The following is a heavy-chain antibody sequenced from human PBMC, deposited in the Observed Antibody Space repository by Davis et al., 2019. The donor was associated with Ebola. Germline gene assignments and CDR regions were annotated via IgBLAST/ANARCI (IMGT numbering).Heavy chain of an antibody. D-gene: IGHD6-19*01. V-gene: IGHV3-30*18. Sequence: PGGSLRLSCAASGFTFSSYGMHWVRQAPGKGLEWVAVISYDGSNKYYADSVKGRFTISRDNSKNTLYLQMNSLRAEDTAVYYCTKDGYSSGWYRSYYGMDVWGQGTTVTVSS. CDR3: TKDGYSSGWYRSYYGMDV. CDR1: GFTFSSYG. J-gene: IGHJ6*02. CDR2: ISYDGSNK.